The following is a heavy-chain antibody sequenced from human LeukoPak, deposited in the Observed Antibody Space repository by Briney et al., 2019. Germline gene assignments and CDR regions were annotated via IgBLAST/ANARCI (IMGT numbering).Heavy chain of an antibody. CDR2: ISAYNGNT. D-gene: IGHD3-3*01. CDR1: GYTFTSYG. J-gene: IGHJ3*02. V-gene: IGHV1-18*01. CDR3: AREEKRITIFGVADAFDI. Sequence: GASVKVSCKASGYTFTSYGISWVRQAPGQGLEWMGWISAYNGNTNYAQKLQGRVTMTTDTSTSTAYMELRSLRSDDTAVYYCAREEKRITIFGVADAFDIWGQGTMVTVSS.